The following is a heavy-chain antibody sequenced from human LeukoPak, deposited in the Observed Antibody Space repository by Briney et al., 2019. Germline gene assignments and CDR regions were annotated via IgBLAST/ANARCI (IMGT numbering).Heavy chain of an antibody. CDR2: IRPETGEP. V-gene: IGHV1-24*01. CDR1: GFGLSVLS. CDR3: STDSGRSYFYFDF. D-gene: IGHD3-10*01. J-gene: IGHJ4*02. Sequence: ASVKVSCKISGFGLSVLSIHWMRQAPGKGLEWVGGIRPETGEPIFAQKFRGRVTITEDTFTDTGYLELRGLTSEDTAVYYCSTDSGRSYFYFDFWGQGTLVTVTS.